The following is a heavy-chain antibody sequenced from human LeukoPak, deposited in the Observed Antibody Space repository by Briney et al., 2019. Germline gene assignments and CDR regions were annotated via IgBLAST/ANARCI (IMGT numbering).Heavy chain of an antibody. Sequence: PGGSLRLSCAASGFTFDDYGMSWVRQAPGKRLEWVSGINWNGDSTGYADSVKGRFTISRDNAKNSLYLQMNNLRAEDTAFYYCARGAGSGWYFFYSYWGQGTLVTVSS. CDR1: GFTFDDYG. D-gene: IGHD6-19*01. J-gene: IGHJ4*02. CDR2: INWNGDST. CDR3: ARGAGSGWYFFYSY. V-gene: IGHV3-20*04.